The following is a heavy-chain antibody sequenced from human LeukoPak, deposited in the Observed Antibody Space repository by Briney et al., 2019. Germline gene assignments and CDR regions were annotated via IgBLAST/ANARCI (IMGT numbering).Heavy chain of an antibody. CDR2: IYHSGST. CDR1: GYSISSGYY. D-gene: IGHD4-11*01. Sequence: SETLSLTCAVSGYSISSGYYWGWIRQPPGKGLEWIGSIYHSGSTYYNPSLKSRVTISVDTSKNQFSLKLSSVTAANTAVYYCARLIPRMTTVTTNWFDPWGQGTLVTVSS. V-gene: IGHV4-38-2*01. J-gene: IGHJ5*02. CDR3: ARLIPRMTTVTTNWFDP.